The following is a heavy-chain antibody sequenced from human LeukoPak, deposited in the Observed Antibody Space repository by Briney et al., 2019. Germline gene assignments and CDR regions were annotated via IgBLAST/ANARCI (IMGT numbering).Heavy chain of an antibody. CDR1: GFTFSSYS. Sequence: GGSLRLSCAASGFTFSSYSMNWVRQAPGKGLEWVSYISSSSSTIYYADSVKGRFTISGDNAKNSLYLQMNSLRAEDTAVYYCARSISGWDMDVWGKGTTVTVSS. J-gene: IGHJ6*03. CDR3: ARSISGWDMDV. CDR2: ISSSSSTI. D-gene: IGHD6-25*01. V-gene: IGHV3-48*01.